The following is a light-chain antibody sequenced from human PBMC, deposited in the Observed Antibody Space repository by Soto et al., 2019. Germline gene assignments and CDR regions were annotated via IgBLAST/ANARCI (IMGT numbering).Light chain of an antibody. CDR2: GAS. Sequence: EIVLTQSPGTLSFSPGERATLSCRASQSVSSSYLAWYQQKPGQAPRLLVYGASSRATGIPDRFSGSGSGTDFTLTISRLEPEDFAVYYCQQYGSSRTFGQGTKVEIX. CDR3: QQYGSSRT. CDR1: QSVSSSY. J-gene: IGKJ1*01. V-gene: IGKV3-20*01.